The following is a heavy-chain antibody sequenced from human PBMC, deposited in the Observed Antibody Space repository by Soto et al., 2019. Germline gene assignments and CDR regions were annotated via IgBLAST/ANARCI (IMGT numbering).Heavy chain of an antibody. D-gene: IGHD1-26*01. V-gene: IGHV3-23*01. CDR2: LSGSGGST. J-gene: IGHJ5*02. Sequence: PGGSLRLSCSASGLTFSTYAMSWCRQAPGKGMEWVSALSGSGGSTYYADSVKGRVTLSRDNSKNTLYLQLNSLRDEDTAGDYVAKKHSPVSGTDHRWGPGNRV. CDR1: GLTFSTYA. CDR3: AKKHSPVSGTDHR.